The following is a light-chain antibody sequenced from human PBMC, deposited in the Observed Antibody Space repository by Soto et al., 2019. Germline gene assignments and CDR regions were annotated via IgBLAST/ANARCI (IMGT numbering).Light chain of an antibody. CDR3: QTGGSGTLV. CDR1: SGHSNYA. V-gene: IGLV4-69*01. CDR2: LNSDGSH. Sequence: QLVLTQSPSASASLGASVKLTCTLSSGHSNYAIAWHQQQSEKGPRYLMKLNSDGSHSKGDGIPDRFSGSSSGAERYLTIPTLQSEMEPAYYGQTGGSGTLVFGEGTSSPS. J-gene: IGLJ2*01.